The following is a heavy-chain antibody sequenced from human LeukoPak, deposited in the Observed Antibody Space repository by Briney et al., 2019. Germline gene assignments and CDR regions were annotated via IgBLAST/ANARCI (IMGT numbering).Heavy chain of an antibody. CDR3: ARVVVVGDAFDI. Sequence: SETLSLTCTVSGGSISSGDYYWSWIRQPPGKALEWIGYIYYSGSTYYNPSLKSRVTISVDTSKNQFSLKLSSVTAADTAVYYCARVVVVGDAFDIWGQGTMVTVSS. CDR1: GGSISSGDYY. CDR2: IYYSGST. J-gene: IGHJ3*02. V-gene: IGHV4-30-4*01. D-gene: IGHD3-22*01.